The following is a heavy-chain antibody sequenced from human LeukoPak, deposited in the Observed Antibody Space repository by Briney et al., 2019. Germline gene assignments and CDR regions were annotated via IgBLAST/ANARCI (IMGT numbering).Heavy chain of an antibody. D-gene: IGHD3-22*01. Sequence: ASVKVSCKASGYTFTGYYMHWVRQAPGQGLEWMGWINPNSGGTNYAQKFQGRVTMTRDTSISTAYMELSRLRSDDTAVYYCARVYYYESSGGNWFDPWGQGTLVTVSS. CDR3: ARVYYYESSGGNWFDP. V-gene: IGHV1-2*02. CDR1: GYTFTGYY. J-gene: IGHJ5*02. CDR2: INPNSGGT.